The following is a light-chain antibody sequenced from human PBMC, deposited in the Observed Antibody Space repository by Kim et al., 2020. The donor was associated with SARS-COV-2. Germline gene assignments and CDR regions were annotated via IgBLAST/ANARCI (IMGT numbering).Light chain of an antibody. V-gene: IGKV1-5*03. Sequence: VFVGDRVTITCRASQSISSWLAWYQQKPGKAPKFLIYKASNLESGVPSRFSGSGSGTEFTLTISGLQPDDFATYYCQQYHSYPLTFGGGTKVDIK. J-gene: IGKJ4*01. CDR3: QQYHSYPLT. CDR2: KAS. CDR1: QSISSW.